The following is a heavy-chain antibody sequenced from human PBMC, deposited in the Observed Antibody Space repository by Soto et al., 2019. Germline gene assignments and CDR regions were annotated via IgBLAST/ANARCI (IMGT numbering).Heavy chain of an antibody. D-gene: IGHD5-18*01. CDR2: IYYSGST. V-gene: IGHV4-59*08. Sequence: PSETLSLTCTVSGGSISSYYWSWIRQPPGKGLEWIGYIYYSGSTNYNPSLKSRVTISVDTSKNQFSLKLSSVTAADTAVYYCARHAMVQNTRSSFDPWGQGTLVTVSS. J-gene: IGHJ5*02. CDR1: GGSISSYY. CDR3: ARHAMVQNTRSSFDP.